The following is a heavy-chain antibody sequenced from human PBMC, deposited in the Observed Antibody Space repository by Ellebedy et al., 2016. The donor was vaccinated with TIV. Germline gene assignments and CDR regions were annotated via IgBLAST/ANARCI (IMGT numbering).Heavy chain of an antibody. V-gene: IGHV3-7*01. J-gene: IGHJ2*01. CDR3: ARAIYGASYL. CDR2: INEDGTKK. CDR1: GFTLNNYW. Sequence: GGSLRLSCTASGFTLNNYWMTWVRQAPGKGLEWVANINEDGTKKHYVDSVRGRFTIARDYAGNSLFLQTNSLGAEDTAVYYCARAIYGASYLWGRGTLVTVSS. D-gene: IGHD4-17*01.